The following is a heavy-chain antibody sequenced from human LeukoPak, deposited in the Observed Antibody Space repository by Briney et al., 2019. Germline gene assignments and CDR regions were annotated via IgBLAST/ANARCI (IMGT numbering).Heavy chain of an antibody. D-gene: IGHD2-2*01. CDR2: ISSSSSYI. V-gene: IGHV3-21*01. Sequence: KPGGSLRLSCVASGFTFSSYSMNWVRQAPGKGLEWVSSISSSSSYIYYADSVKGRFTISRDNAKNSLYLQMNSLRAEDTAVYYCARVGYCSSTSCFDYWGQGTLVTVSS. J-gene: IGHJ4*02. CDR3: ARVGYCSSTSCFDY. CDR1: GFTFSSYS.